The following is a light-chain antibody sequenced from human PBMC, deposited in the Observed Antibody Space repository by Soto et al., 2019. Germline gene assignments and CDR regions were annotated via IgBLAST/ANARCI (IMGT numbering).Light chain of an antibody. V-gene: IGLV2-8*01. J-gene: IGLJ2*01. CDR3: SSYAGSNKV. CDR1: SSDVGAYNY. CDR2: EVS. Sequence: QSVLTQPPSASGSPGQSVTISCTGTSSDVGAYNYVSWYQQHPGKAPKLMIYEVSKWPSGVPDRFSGSKSGNTASLTVSGLQAEDEADYYCSSYAGSNKVFGGETKLTVL.